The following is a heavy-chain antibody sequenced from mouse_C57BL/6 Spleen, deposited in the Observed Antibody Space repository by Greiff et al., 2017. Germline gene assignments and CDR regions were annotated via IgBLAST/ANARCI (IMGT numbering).Heavy chain of an antibody. J-gene: IGHJ2*01. V-gene: IGHV7-3*01. Sequence: EVMLVESGGGLVQPGGSLSLSCAASGFTFTDYYMSWVRQPPGKALEWLGFIRNKANGYTTEYSASVKGRFTISRDNSQSILYLQMNALRAEDSATYYCARYPQTAFDYWGQGTTLTVSS. CDR1: GFTFTDYY. D-gene: IGHD4-1*01. CDR3: ARYPQTAFDY. CDR2: IRNKANGYTT.